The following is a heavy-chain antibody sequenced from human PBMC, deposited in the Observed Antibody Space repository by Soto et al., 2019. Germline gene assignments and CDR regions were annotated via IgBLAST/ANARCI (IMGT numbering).Heavy chain of an antibody. D-gene: IGHD4-17*01. CDR2: VYRTGST. Sequence: PSETLSLTCAVSGGSISTSNWWSWVRQPPGKGLEWIGEVYRTGSTTYNPSLESRLTISVDKSKNQFSLKLTSVTAADTAVYYCARSQTTVTSYDYWGQGTLVTVS. CDR1: GGSISTSNW. J-gene: IGHJ4*02. V-gene: IGHV4-4*02. CDR3: ARSQTTVTSYDY.